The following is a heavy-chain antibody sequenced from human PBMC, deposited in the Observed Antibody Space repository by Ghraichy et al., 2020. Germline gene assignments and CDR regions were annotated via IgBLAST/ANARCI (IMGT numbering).Heavy chain of an antibody. V-gene: IGHV3-7*01. Sequence: GGSLRLSCAASGFTFSANWMSWVRQAPGKGLEWVANMNEDGSQRYYVDSVRGRFTISRDNAKNSLFLQMNSLRAEDTAVYYCSISVRHGFDMGGQGTMVTVSS. CDR2: MNEDGSQR. CDR1: GFTFSANW. J-gene: IGHJ3*02. CDR3: SISVRHGFDM.